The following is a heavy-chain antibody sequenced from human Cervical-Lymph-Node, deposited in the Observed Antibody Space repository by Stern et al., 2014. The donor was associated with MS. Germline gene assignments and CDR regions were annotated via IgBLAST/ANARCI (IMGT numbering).Heavy chain of an antibody. V-gene: IGHV2-70*04. J-gene: IGHJ4*02. CDR1: GFSLSTSGMR. Sequence: QVTLRESGPALVKPTQTLTLTCTFSGFSLSTSGMRVSWIRQPPGKALEWLARIDWDDDKFYSPSLKTRLTISKDTSKNQVVLTMTNMDPVDTATYYCARTRTGYSSGWYYFDYWGQGTLVTVSS. CDR3: ARTRTGYSSGWYYFDY. D-gene: IGHD6-19*01. CDR2: IDWDDDK.